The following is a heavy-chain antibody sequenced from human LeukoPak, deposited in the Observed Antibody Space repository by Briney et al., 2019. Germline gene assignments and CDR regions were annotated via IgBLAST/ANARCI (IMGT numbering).Heavy chain of an antibody. D-gene: IGHD3-10*01. CDR2: IYHSGST. CDR1: GYSISSGYY. J-gene: IGHJ5*02. V-gene: IGHV4-38-2*02. CDR3: ARHSYYYGSGSYYKMPFDP. Sequence: SETLSLTCTVSGYSISSGYYWAWIRQPPGKGLEWIGSIYHSGSTYYNPSLKSRVTISVDTSKNQFSLKLSSVTAADTAVYYCARHSYYYGSGSYYKMPFDPWGQGTLVTVSS.